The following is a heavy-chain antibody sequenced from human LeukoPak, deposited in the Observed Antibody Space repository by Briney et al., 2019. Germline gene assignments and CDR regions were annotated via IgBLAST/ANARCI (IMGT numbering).Heavy chain of an antibody. D-gene: IGHD3-3*01. CDR3: ARDLDFWSGYSPFDY. V-gene: IGHV3-7*01. CDR1: GFTFSSYW. J-gene: IGHJ4*02. CDR2: INQDGSEK. Sequence: PGGSLRLSCAASGFTFSSYWMSWVRQPPGKGLEGVANINQDGSEKYYVDSVKGRFSISRDNAKNSLYLQINSLRAEDTAVYYCARDLDFWSGYSPFDYWGQGTLVTVSS.